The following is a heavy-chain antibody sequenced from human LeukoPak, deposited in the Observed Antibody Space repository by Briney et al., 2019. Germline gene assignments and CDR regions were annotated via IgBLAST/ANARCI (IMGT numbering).Heavy chain of an antibody. D-gene: IGHD3-10*01. CDR3: ARLLRVRGVSGNYYYMDV. CDR2: IDWDDDE. J-gene: IGHJ6*03. CDR1: GFSLTTSGMC. V-gene: IGHV2-70*17. Sequence: ESGPTLVNPTQTLTLTCTFSGFSLTTSGMCVSWIRQPPGKALEWLARIDWDDDEFYSTSLRTRLTISKDTSKNQVVLRMTNMDPVDTATYFCARLLRVRGVSGNYYYMDVWGKGTTVTISS.